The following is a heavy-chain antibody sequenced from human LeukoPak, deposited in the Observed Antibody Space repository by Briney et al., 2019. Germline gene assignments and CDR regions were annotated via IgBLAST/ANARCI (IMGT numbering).Heavy chain of an antibody. J-gene: IGHJ4*02. D-gene: IGHD2-15*01. Sequence: GGSLRLSCAASGFTFSDYRMHWVRQAPGKGLEWVSGLSGSGGSTYYADSVKGRFTISRDNAKNTLYLQMNSLRAEDTAVYYCAKGRCSGGSCYGRGFDYWGQGTLVTVSS. CDR3: AKGRCSGGSCYGRGFDY. V-gene: IGHV3-23*01. CDR1: GFTFSDYR. CDR2: LSGSGGST.